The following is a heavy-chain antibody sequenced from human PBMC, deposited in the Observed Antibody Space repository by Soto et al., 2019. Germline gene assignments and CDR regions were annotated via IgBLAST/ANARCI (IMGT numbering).Heavy chain of an antibody. CDR3: ARDMGTTIGNWFDP. CDR2: INAGNGNT. J-gene: IGHJ5*02. Sequence: GASVKVSCKASGYTFTSYAMHWVRQAPGQRLEWMGWINAGNGNTKYSQKFQGRVTITRDTSASTAYMELSSLRSEDTAVYYCARDMGTTIGNWFDPWGQGTLVTVSS. V-gene: IGHV1-3*01. CDR1: GYTFTSYA. D-gene: IGHD1-1*01.